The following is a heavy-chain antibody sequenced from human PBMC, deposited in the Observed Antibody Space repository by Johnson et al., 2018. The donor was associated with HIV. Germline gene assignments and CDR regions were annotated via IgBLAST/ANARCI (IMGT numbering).Heavy chain of an antibody. V-gene: IGHV3-30*02. Sequence: QVQLVESGGGVVQPGGSLRLSCAASGFTFSSYGMHWVRQAPGKGLEWVAFIRYDGSNKYYLDSVKGRFTISRDNAKNSLYVQMNSLRAEDTAVYYCARVVGMGWYRGAFDIWGQGTMVTVSS. J-gene: IGHJ3*02. CDR2: IRYDGSNK. CDR1: GFTFSSYG. D-gene: IGHD6-19*01. CDR3: ARVVGMGWYRGAFDI.